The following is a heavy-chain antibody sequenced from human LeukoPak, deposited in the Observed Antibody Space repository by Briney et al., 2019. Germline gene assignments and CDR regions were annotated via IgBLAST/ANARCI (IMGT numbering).Heavy chain of an antibody. CDR2: ISGSGGST. Sequence: GGSLRLSCAASGFTFSSYAMSWVRQAPGKGLEWVSAISGSGGSTYYADSVKGRFTISRDNSKNTLYLEMNSLRAEDTAVYYCAKDPPRDSSGWYEGLNWFDPWGQGTLVTVSS. CDR3: AKDPPRDSSGWYEGLNWFDP. J-gene: IGHJ5*02. D-gene: IGHD6-19*01. V-gene: IGHV3-23*01. CDR1: GFTFSSYA.